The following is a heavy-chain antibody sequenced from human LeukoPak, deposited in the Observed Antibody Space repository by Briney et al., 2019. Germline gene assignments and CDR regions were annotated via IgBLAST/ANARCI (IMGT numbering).Heavy chain of an antibody. CDR2: IKQDGSEK. CDR1: GFTFSSYW. D-gene: IGHD6-19*01. Sequence: GGSLRLSCAASGFTFSSYWMSWVRQAPGKGLEWVANIKQDGSEKYYVDSVKGRFTISRDNAKNSLYLQMNSLRAEDTAVYYCSRGLYSSGWYEGSFDYWGQGTLVTVSS. J-gene: IGHJ4*02. CDR3: SRGLYSSGWYEGSFDY. V-gene: IGHV3-7*01.